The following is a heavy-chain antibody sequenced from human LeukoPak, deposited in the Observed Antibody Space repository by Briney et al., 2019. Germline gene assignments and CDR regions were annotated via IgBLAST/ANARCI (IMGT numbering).Heavy chain of an antibody. Sequence: GGSLRLSCAASGFTFSSHDMNWVRQAPGKGLEWVSYISGSGRTKYYADSVKGRFTISRDDSKNTLYLQMNSLRAEDTAMYYCARGLPPVMKYYFDYWGQGTLVTVSS. D-gene: IGHD4-11*01. J-gene: IGHJ4*02. CDR2: ISGSGRTK. CDR3: ARGLPPVMKYYFDY. V-gene: IGHV3-48*03. CDR1: GFTFSSHD.